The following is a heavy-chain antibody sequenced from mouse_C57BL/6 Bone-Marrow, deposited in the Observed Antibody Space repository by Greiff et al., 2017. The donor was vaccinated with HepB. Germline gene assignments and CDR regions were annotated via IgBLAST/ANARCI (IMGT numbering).Heavy chain of an antibody. CDR1: GFTFSSYA. CDR2: ISDGGSYT. J-gene: IGHJ1*03. D-gene: IGHD1-1*01. V-gene: IGHV5-4*01. Sequence: EVQLVESGGGLVKLGGSLKLSCAASGFTFSSYAMSWVRQTPEKRLEWVATISDGGSYTYYPDNVKGRFTISRDNAKNNLYLQMSHLKSEDTAMYYCARDAGTTVVDPWYFDVWGTGTTVTVSS. CDR3: ARDAGTTVVDPWYFDV.